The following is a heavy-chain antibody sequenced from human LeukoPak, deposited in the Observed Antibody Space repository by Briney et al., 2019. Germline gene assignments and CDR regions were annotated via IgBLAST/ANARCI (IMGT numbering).Heavy chain of an antibody. CDR2: IYSDSNT. D-gene: IGHD2-21*02. J-gene: IGHJ6*04. CDR1: GFSVSTNH. Sequence: GGSLRLSCAVSGFSVSTNHMCLVRQAPGKGLEWVSVIYSDSNTYYGYSVKGRFTMSRDNSKNTVFLQMTSLRVDDTAVYYCARDREVVTAKAQMDVWGKGTTVIVSS. CDR3: ARDREVVTAKAQMDV. V-gene: IGHV3-53*01.